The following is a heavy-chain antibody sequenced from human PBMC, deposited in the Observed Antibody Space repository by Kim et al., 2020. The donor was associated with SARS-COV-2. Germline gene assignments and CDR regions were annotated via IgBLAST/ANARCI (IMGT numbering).Heavy chain of an antibody. Sequence: IDYGDSVKGRFTISRDNAMNSLYLQRNGLRPEDSAFYYCAKLAVRTGSESWGPGTLVTVSS. CDR2: I. J-gene: IGHJ5*02. V-gene: IGHV3-9*01. CDR3: AKLAVRTGSES. D-gene: IGHD4-17*01.